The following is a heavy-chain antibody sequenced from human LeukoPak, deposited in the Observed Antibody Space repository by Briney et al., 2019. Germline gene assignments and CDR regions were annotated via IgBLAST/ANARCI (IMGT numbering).Heavy chain of an antibody. Sequence: GGSLRLSCKGSGFTFTNACMSWVRLAPGKGLEWGGHIKSQTDGGTKDYAAAVKGKFTISRDDSKNTLYLQLNSLKTEDTAVYYCTTGTWIQLWLADYWSQGTLVTVSS. J-gene: IGHJ4*02. CDR2: IKSQTDGGTK. V-gene: IGHV3-15*01. CDR1: GFTFTNAC. D-gene: IGHD5-18*01. CDR3: TTGTWIQLWLADY.